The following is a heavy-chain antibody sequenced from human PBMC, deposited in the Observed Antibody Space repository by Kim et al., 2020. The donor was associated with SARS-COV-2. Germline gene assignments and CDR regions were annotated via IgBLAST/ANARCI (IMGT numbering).Heavy chain of an antibody. CDR3: ARDYDVTMVRGAGMDV. J-gene: IGHJ6*02. Sequence: SETLSLTCTVSGGSISSYYWSWIRQPPGKGLEWIGYIYYSGSTNYNPSLKSRVTISVDTSKNQFSLKLSSVTAADTAVYYCARDYDVTMVRGAGMDVWGQGTTVTVSS. V-gene: IGHV4-59*01. CDR1: GGSISSYY. CDR2: IYYSGST. D-gene: IGHD3-10*01.